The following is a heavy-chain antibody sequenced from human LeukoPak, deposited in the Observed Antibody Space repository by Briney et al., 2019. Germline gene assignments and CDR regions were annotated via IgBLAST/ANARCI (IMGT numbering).Heavy chain of an antibody. CDR3: ARESALAGATTCFDY. J-gene: IGHJ4*02. CDR2: INPHSGGT. CDR1: GYTFSGYY. V-gene: IGHV1-2*02. D-gene: IGHD1-1*01. Sequence: ASVKVSCKASGYTFSGYYIHWVRQAPGQGLEWVGGINPHSGGTKCAQKFQGRVTTARDTSITTAYMELSSLRSDDTAVYYCARESALAGATTCFDYWGPGTLVTVSP.